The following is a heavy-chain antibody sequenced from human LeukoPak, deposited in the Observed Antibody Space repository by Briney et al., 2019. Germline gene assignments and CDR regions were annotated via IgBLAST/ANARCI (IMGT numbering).Heavy chain of an antibody. Sequence: PGGALRLSFAASVFTFSDHQMEWVRQAPGEGLEWVARIRSKPKRYTTEYAASVKGRFTISRDDSENSLYLQMDSLKTEDTAVYYCARTPLGIASFDYWGQGTLVTVSS. J-gene: IGHJ4*02. D-gene: IGHD7-27*01. CDR1: VFTFSDHQ. CDR3: ARTPLGIASFDY. V-gene: IGHV3-72*01. CDR2: IRSKPKRYTT.